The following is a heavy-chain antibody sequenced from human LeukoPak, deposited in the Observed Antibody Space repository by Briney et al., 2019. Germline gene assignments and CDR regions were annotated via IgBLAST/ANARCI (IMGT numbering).Heavy chain of an antibody. J-gene: IGHJ6*02. CDR2: ISGSGGST. D-gene: IGHD4-11*01. V-gene: IGHV3-23*01. CDR3: AKGDYTPYYYYGMDV. Sequence: GGSLRLSCAASGFTFSSYAMSWVRQAPGKGLEWVSAISGSGGSTYYADSVKGRFTISRDNSKNTLYLQMNSLRAEDTAVYCCAKGDYTPYYYYGMDVWGQGTTVTVSS. CDR1: GFTFSSYA.